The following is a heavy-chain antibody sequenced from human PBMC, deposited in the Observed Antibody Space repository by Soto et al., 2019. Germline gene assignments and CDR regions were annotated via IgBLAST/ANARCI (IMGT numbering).Heavy chain of an antibody. CDR1: GGSISSGGYS. CDR3: AAGGGLPRYY. Sequence: QLQLQESGSGLVKPSQTLSLTCAVSGGSISSGGYSWSWIRQPPGKGLEWIGYIYHSGSTYYNPSLKRRVTISGDRTKNQFSLKLSSVTAADTAVYYCAAGGGLPRYYWGQGTLVTVSS. D-gene: IGHD5-12*01. CDR2: IYHSGST. J-gene: IGHJ4*02. V-gene: IGHV4-30-2*01.